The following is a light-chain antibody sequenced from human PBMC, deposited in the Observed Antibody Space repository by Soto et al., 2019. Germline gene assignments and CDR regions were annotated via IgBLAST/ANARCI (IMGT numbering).Light chain of an antibody. CDR3: QQYGTSHRT. Sequence: PGERATLSCSTSQSLTSNYLAWYQQKPAQAPRLLIYGASSRATGIPDRFSGSGSGTDGTITISRLEPEDLEVYYCQQYGTSHRTFGQGTKVDIK. CDR1: QSLTSNY. CDR2: GAS. V-gene: IGKV3-20*01. J-gene: IGKJ1*01.